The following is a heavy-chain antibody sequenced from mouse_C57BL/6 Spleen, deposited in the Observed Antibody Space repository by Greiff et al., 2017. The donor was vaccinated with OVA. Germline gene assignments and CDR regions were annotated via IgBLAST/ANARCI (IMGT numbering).Heavy chain of an antibody. CDR3: ARGQLRLRDAMDY. Sequence: QVQLQQPGAELVKPGASVKLSCKASGYTFTSYWLQWVKQRPGQGLAWIGEIDPSDSYTNYNQKFKGKATLTVDTSSSTAYMQLSSLTSEDSAVYYRARGQLRLRDAMDYWGQGTSVTVSS. CDR1: GYTFTSYW. D-gene: IGHD3-2*02. J-gene: IGHJ4*01. CDR2: IDPSDSYT. V-gene: IGHV1-50*01.